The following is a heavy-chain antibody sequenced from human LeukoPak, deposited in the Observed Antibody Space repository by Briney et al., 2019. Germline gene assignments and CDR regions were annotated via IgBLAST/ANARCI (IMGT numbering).Heavy chain of an antibody. CDR2: IHSGGST. V-gene: IGHV3-53*04. CDR3: ARDQRIAVAGSLKYYGMDV. Sequence: GGSLRLSCAASGFTVSSNYMSWVRQAPGKGLEWVSVIHSGGSTYYADSVKSRFTISRHNSKNTLYLQMNSLRAEDTAVYYCARDQRIAVAGSLKYYGMDVWGQGTTVTVSS. D-gene: IGHD6-19*01. J-gene: IGHJ6*02. CDR1: GFTVSSNY.